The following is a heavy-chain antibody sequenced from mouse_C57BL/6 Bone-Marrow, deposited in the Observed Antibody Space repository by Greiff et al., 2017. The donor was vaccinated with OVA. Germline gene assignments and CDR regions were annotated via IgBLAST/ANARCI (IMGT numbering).Heavy chain of an antibody. J-gene: IGHJ3*01. V-gene: IGHV5-6*01. CDR3: ARGGYGNPFAY. CDR2: ISSGGSYT. CDR1: GFTFSSYG. Sequence: EVQVVESGGDLVKPGGSLKLSCAASGFTFSSYGMSWVRQTPDKRLEWVATISSGGSYTYYPDSVKGRFTISRDNAKNTLYLQMSSLKSEDTAMYYCARGGYGNPFAYWGQGTLVTVSA. D-gene: IGHD2-1*01.